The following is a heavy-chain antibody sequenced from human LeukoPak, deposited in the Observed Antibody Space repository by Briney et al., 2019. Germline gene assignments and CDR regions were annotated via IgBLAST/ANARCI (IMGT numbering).Heavy chain of an antibody. Sequence: SETLSLICAVSGGSISSSNWWSLVRQPPGKGLEWIGEIYHSGSTNYNPSLKSRVTISVDKSKNQFSLKLSSVTAADTAVYYCARDPNGSGWFDYWGQGTLVTVSS. CDR2: IYHSGST. CDR3: ARDPNGSGWFDY. J-gene: IGHJ5*01. D-gene: IGHD6-19*01. V-gene: IGHV4-4*02. CDR1: GGSISSSNW.